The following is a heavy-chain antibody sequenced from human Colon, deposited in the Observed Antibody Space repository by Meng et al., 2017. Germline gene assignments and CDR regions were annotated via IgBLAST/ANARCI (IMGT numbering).Heavy chain of an antibody. Sequence: ASVKVSCKASGYTFTSYGISWVRQAPGQGLEWMGWISAYNGNTNYAQKLQGRVTMTTDTSTSTAYMELRSLRSDDTAVYYCARSGFYDILTGIDAFDIWGQGTRVTVSS. CDR3: ARSGFYDILTGIDAFDI. CDR1: GYTFTSYG. CDR2: ISAYNGNT. D-gene: IGHD3-9*01. V-gene: IGHV1-18*01. J-gene: IGHJ3*02.